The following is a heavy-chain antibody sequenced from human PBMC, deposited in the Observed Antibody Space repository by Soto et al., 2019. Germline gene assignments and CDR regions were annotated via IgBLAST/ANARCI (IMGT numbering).Heavy chain of an antibody. J-gene: IGHJ3*01. CDR1: GYIFTDYW. Sequence: GESLKISCKASGYIFTDYWMAWVRQMPGKGLEWMGTIYPGDSDTRYSPSFQGQVTISADKSISTAYLQWTSLKASDTAIYYCVGRAFDVWGQGTVVTVSS. V-gene: IGHV5-51*01. CDR2: IYPGDSDT. CDR3: VGRAFDV.